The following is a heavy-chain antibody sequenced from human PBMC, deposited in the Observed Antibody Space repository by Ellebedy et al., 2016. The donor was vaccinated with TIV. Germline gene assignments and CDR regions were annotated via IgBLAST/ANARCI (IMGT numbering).Heavy chain of an antibody. Sequence: AASVKVSCKASGETSSSHALNWVRQAPGQGLEWVGRIIPILNVVNYARKFQGRVTITADRSTNIVYLELSSLSSEDTAVYYCARWGPYSGTFQGPFDFWGQGVLVTVSS. CDR1: GETSSSHA. J-gene: IGHJ4*02. CDR3: ARWGPYSGTFQGPFDF. V-gene: IGHV1-69*04. D-gene: IGHD5-12*01. CDR2: IIPILNVV.